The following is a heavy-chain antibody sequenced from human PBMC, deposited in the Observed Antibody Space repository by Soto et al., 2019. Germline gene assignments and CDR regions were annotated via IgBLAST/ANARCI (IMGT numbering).Heavy chain of an antibody. D-gene: IGHD3-10*02. CDR1: GFTFHYYG. CDR3: ATIGPVPILEDRFYYYVIDV. V-gene: IGHV3-30*03. Sequence: QTQVVESGGGVDQPGTSLRLSCAASGFTFHYYGMHWVRQAPGKGLEWMAVISYDGPKKHYADSIKGRFAISRDNSRNTVYLQSNSLRPEDTAVYYWATIGPVPILEDRFYYYVIDVWGQGRTVTVSS. J-gene: IGHJ6*02. CDR2: ISYDGPKK.